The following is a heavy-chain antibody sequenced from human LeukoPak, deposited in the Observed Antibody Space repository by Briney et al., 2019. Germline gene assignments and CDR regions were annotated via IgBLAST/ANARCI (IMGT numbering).Heavy chain of an antibody. Sequence: GASVKVSCKASGYTFTSYGISWVRQAPGQGLEWMGGIIPIFGTANYAQKFQGRVTITADESTSTAYMELSSLRSEDTAVYYCASRPGSSSPFDYWGQGTLVTVSS. CDR1: GYTFTSYG. J-gene: IGHJ4*02. CDR2: IIPIFGTA. CDR3: ASRPGSSSPFDY. D-gene: IGHD6-6*01. V-gene: IGHV1-69*13.